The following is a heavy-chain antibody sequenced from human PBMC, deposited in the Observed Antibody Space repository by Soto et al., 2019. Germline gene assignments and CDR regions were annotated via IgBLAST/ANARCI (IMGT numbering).Heavy chain of an antibody. CDR1: GFTFRSYG. J-gene: IGHJ4*02. Sequence: QVQLVESGGGVVQPGRSLRLSCAASGFTFRSYGMHWVRQAPGKGLEWVAVIWYDGSNKYYADSVKGRFTISRDNSKNTLYLQMNSLRAEDTAVCYCARDDSQMDSRYYFDYWGQGTLVTVSS. CDR3: ARDDSQMDSRYYFDY. V-gene: IGHV3-33*01. D-gene: IGHD2-2*03. CDR2: IWYDGSNK.